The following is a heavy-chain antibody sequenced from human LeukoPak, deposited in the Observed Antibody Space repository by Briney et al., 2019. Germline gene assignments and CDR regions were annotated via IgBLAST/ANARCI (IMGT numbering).Heavy chain of an antibody. CDR1: GFTFSSYW. Sequence: GGSLRLSCAASGFTFSSYWMSWVRQAPGKGLEWVANIKQDGSEKYYVDSVKGRFTISRDNAKNSLYLQMNSLRAEDTAVYYCAREHLGIRQAMVRGVINYWGQGTLVTVSS. CDR3: AREHLGIRQAMVRGVINY. D-gene: IGHD3-10*01. V-gene: IGHV3-7*01. CDR2: IKQDGSEK. J-gene: IGHJ4*02.